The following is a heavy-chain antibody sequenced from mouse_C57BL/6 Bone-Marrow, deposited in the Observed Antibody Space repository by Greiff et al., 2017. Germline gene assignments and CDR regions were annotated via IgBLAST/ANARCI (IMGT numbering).Heavy chain of an antibody. CDR3: ALYSNYVFYAMDY. Sequence: QVQLQQPGAELVKPGASVKLSCKASGYTFTSYWMQWVKQRPGQGLEWIGEIDPSDSYTNYNQKFKGKATLTVDPSSSTAYMQLSSLTSEDSAVYYCALYSNYVFYAMDYWGQGTSVTVSS. CDR1: GYTFTSYW. D-gene: IGHD2-5*01. CDR2: IDPSDSYT. V-gene: IGHV1-50*01. J-gene: IGHJ4*01.